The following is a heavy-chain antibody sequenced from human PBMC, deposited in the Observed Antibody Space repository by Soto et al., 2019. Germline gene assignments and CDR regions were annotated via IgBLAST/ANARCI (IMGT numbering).Heavy chain of an antibody. J-gene: IGHJ6*02. V-gene: IGHV4-31*03. Sequence: PSETLSLTCTVSGGSISSGGYYWSWIRQHPGKGLEWIGYIYYSGSTYYNPSLKSRGTISVDTSKNQFSLKLSSVTAADTAVYYCARDLGDSSGYYYERYYGMDVWGQGTTVTVSS. CDR1: GGSISSGGYY. D-gene: IGHD3-22*01. CDR3: ARDLGDSSGYYYERYYGMDV. CDR2: IYYSGST.